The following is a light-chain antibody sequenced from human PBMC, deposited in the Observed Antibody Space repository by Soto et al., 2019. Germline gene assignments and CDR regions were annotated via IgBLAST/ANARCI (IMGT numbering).Light chain of an antibody. CDR1: RSVTTF. CDR2: DAS. J-gene: IGKJ4*01. CDR3: QQRTNWPLT. Sequence: EIVLTQSPATLSLSPGERATLSCRASRSVTTFLAWYQQKPGRAPRLLLYDASKRATGVPTRFSGSGSGTDFILTITSLEPEDFAVYYCQQRTNWPLTFGGGTKVERK. V-gene: IGKV3-11*01.